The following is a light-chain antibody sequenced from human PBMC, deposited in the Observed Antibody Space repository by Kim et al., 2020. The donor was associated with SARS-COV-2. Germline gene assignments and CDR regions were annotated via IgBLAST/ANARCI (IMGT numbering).Light chain of an antibody. Sequence: DIQMTQSPSTLSASVGDRVTITCRASHSISSWLAWYQQKAGKAPKVLIYKASTLESGVPSRFSGSGAGTEFTLTITSLQPDDFATYYCQQYSSYPYTFGQGTMLEIK. CDR2: KAS. J-gene: IGKJ2*01. CDR1: HSISSW. V-gene: IGKV1-5*03. CDR3: QQYSSYPYT.